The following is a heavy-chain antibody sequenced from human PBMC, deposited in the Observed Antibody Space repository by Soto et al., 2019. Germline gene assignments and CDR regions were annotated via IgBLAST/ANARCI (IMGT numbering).Heavy chain of an antibody. V-gene: IGHV3-23*01. D-gene: IGHD5-18*01. CDR3: AKGVSQYTPLALFDY. Sequence: GGSLRLSCAASGFTFSSYAMSWVRQAPGKGLEWVSTISGSDGRTYSTDSVKGRFTVSRDNSRNTAYLQMNSLRVEDTAVYYCAKGVSQYTPLALFDYWGRGTLVTVSS. J-gene: IGHJ4*02. CDR2: ISGSDGRT. CDR1: GFTFSSYA.